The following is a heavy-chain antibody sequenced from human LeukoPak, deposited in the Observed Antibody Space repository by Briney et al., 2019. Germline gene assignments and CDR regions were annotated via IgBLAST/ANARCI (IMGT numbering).Heavy chain of an antibody. Sequence: GGSLRLSCAASGFTFSSYAMSWVRQAPGKGLEWVSVIYSGGSTYYADSVKGRFTISRDNSKNTLYLQMNSLRAEDTAVYYCARVDGGFGVAKGYYYYMDVWGKGTTVTVSS. CDR1: GFTFSSYA. CDR2: IYSGGST. V-gene: IGHV3-66*02. D-gene: IGHD3-3*01. CDR3: ARVDGGFGVAKGYYYYMDV. J-gene: IGHJ6*03.